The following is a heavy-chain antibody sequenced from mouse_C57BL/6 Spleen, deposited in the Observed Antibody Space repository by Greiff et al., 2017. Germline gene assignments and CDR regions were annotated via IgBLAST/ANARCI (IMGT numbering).Heavy chain of an antibody. CDR3: ARSELLYAMDY. J-gene: IGHJ4*01. D-gene: IGHD2-12*01. CDR1: GYSITSDY. Sequence: VQLQQSGPGLAKPSQTLSLTCSVTGYSITSDYWNWIRQFPGNNLEYMGYISYSGSTNNNPSLNSRISITRDTSKDQYYLQLNSVTTEDTATYYCARSELLYAMDYGGQGTSVTVSS. CDR2: ISYSGST. V-gene: IGHV3-8*01.